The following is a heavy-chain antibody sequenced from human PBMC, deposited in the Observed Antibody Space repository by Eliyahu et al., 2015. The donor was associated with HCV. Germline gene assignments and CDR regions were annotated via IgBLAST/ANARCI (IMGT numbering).Heavy chain of an antibody. CDR3: ASGGGGIAVAGTGGWFDP. CDR2: IHYSGST. J-gene: IGHJ5*02. Sequence: QVQLQESGPGLVKPSETLSLTCTVSGGSITTYYWTWTRQPPGKGPEWIGYIHYSGSTNYNPSLKSRVTISVDTSKNQFSLNLTSVTAADTAVYYCASGGGGIAVAGTGGWFDPWGQGTLVTVSS. V-gene: IGHV4-59*01. CDR1: GGSITTYY. D-gene: IGHD6-19*01.